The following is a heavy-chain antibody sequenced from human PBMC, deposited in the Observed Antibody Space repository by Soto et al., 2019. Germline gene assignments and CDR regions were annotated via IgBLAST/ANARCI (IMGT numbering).Heavy chain of an antibody. D-gene: IGHD4-4*01. CDR3: AREIDYSYVDS. J-gene: IGHJ4*02. CDR1: GDSIITNDHY. V-gene: IGHV4-30-4*01. CDR2: MYYTGTT. Sequence: QVQLQESGPGLVKPSQTLSLTCTVSGDSIITNDHYWSWIRQPPGKGLEWIGYMYYTGTTYYSPSLKSRAALSVDTTKNPLSLSLTSVTAAYTAVYYCAREIDYSYVDSWGQGILVTVSS.